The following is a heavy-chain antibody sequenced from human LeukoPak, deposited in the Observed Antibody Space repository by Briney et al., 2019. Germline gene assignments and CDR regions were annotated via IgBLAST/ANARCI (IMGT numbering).Heavy chain of an antibody. V-gene: IGHV1-18*01. D-gene: IGHD1-26*01. CDR3: ARNHHSQIVGATPNFDY. CDR2: ISAYNGNT. J-gene: IGHJ4*02. CDR1: GYTFTSYG. Sequence: ASVKVSCKASGYTFTSYGISWVRQAPGQGLEWMGWISAYNGNTNYAQKLQGRVTMTTDTSTSTAYMELRSLRSDDTAVYYCARNHHSQIVGATPNFDYWGQVTLVTVSS.